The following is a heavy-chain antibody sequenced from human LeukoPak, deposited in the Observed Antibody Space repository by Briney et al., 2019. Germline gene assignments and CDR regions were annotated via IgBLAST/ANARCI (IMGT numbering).Heavy chain of an antibody. CDR3: AKHMGYGDYAYYYGMDV. Sequence: GGSLRLSCAASGFTFSSYAMSWVRQAPEKGVEWVSAISGSGGSTYYADSVKGRFTISRDNSKNTLYLQMNSLRAEDTAVYYCAKHMGYGDYAYYYGMDVWGQGTTVTVSS. CDR1: GFTFSSYA. CDR2: ISGSGGST. J-gene: IGHJ6*02. D-gene: IGHD4-17*01. V-gene: IGHV3-23*01.